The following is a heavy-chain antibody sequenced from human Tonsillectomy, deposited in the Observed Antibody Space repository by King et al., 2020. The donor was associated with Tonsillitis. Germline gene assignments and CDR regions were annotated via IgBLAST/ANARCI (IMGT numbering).Heavy chain of an antibody. V-gene: IGHV3-30-3*01. J-gene: IGHJ6*02. Sequence: VQLVESGGGVVQPGRSLRLSCAASGFTFSSYAMHWVRQAPGKGLEWVAVISYDGSNKYYADSVKGRFTISRDNSKNTLYLQMNSLRAEDTAVYYCARSDPVGYLPYYYYGMDVWGQGTTVTVSS. D-gene: IGHD5-18*01. CDR1: GFTFSSYA. CDR3: ARSDPVGYLPYYYYGMDV. CDR2: ISYDGSNK.